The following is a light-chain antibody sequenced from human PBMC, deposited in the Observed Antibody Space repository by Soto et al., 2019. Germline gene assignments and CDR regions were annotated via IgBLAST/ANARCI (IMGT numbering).Light chain of an antibody. CDR3: QQAFSAAWT. V-gene: IGKV1-39*01. CDR2: AAS. Sequence: DIQMTQSPSTLSGSVGDRVTITCRASQTISSYLNWYQQKPGKAPKLLIYAASSLQSGVPSRFSGSGSGTDYTLTISSLQPEDFATYFCQQAFSAAWTFGQGTTVEIK. CDR1: QTISSY. J-gene: IGKJ1*01.